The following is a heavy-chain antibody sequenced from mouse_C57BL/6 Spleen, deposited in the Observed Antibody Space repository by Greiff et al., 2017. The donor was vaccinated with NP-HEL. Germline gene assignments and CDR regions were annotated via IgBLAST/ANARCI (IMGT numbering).Heavy chain of an antibody. Sequence: VQLQESGAELVRPGTSVKVSCKASGYAFTNYLIEWVKQRPGQGLEWIGVINPGSGGTNYNEKFKGKATLTADKSSSTAYMQLSSLTSEDSAVYFCARRGRGYYFDYWGQGTTLTVSS. D-gene: IGHD1-1*01. V-gene: IGHV1-54*01. CDR2: INPGSGGT. J-gene: IGHJ2*01. CDR1: GYAFTNYL. CDR3: ARRGRGYYFDY.